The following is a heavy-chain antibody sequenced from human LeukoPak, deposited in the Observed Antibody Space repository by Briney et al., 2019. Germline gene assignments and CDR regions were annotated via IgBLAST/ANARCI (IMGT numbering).Heavy chain of an antibody. CDR3: AKDRGVITVTYFDY. D-gene: IGHD3-10*01. CDR1: GFTFSSYN. CDR2: IRYDGSNK. V-gene: IGHV3-30*02. J-gene: IGHJ4*02. Sequence: GGSLRLSCAASGFTFSSYNMNWVRQAPGKGLEWVAFIRYDGSNKYYADSVKGRFTISRDNSKNTLYLQMNSLRAEDTAVYYCAKDRGVITVTYFDYWGQGTLVTVSS.